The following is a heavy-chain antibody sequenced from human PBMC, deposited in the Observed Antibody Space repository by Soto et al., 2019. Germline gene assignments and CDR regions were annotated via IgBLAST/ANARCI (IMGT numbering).Heavy chain of an antibody. V-gene: IGHV3-9*01. CDR3: EKELERITSVGKQLEV. D-gene: IGHD6-13*01. CDR1: GFTFDDYA. J-gene: IGHJ6*02. CDR2: ISWKSGNI. Sequence: GGSLRLSCAASGFTFDDYAMHWVRQVPGKGLEWVSGISWKSGNIGYADSVKGRFTISRDNAKSSLYLQMNSLRAEDTAFYYCEKELERITSVGKQLEVWGQGTTVTSP.